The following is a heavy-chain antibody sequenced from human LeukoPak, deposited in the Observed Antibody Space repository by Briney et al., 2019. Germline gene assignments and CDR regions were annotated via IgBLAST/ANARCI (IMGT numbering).Heavy chain of an antibody. D-gene: IGHD3-10*01. CDR2: INTNTGNP. CDR3: ARTYYYGSGSYYNEGRDSRLYYYYMDV. Sequence: GASVKVSCKASGYTFTSYAMNWVRQAPGQGLEWMGWINTNTGNPTYAQGFTGRFVFSLDTSVSTAYLQISSLKAEDTAVYYCARTYYYGSGSYYNEGRDSRLYYYYMDVWGKGTTVTVSS. CDR1: GYTFTSYA. V-gene: IGHV7-4-1*02. J-gene: IGHJ6*03.